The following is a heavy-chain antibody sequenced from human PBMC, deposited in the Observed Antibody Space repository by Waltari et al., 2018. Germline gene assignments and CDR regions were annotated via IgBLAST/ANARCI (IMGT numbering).Heavy chain of an antibody. CDR3: ARDTWEQFDY. D-gene: IGHD1-26*01. V-gene: IGHV3-7*03. J-gene: IGHJ4*02. Sequence: EVQLVESGGGLVQPGGSLRLSCAASGSPFRAYWMSWVRQAPGKGLEWVANIKQDGSEKYYADSVKGRLTISRDNAKNSLYLHMNSLRAEDTALYYCARDTWEQFDYWGQGTLVTVSS. CDR1: GSPFRAYW. CDR2: IKQDGSEK.